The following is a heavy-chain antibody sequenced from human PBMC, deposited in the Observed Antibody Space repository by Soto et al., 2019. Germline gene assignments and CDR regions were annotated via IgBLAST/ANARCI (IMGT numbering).Heavy chain of an antibody. CDR3: AKAIAAAIGGFYYYYGMDV. Sequence: GGSLRLSCAASGFTFSSYAMSWVRQAPGKGLEWVSAISGSGGSTYYADSVKGRFTISRDNSKNTLYLQMNSLRAEDTDVYYCAKAIAAAIGGFYYYYGMDVWGQGTTVTVSS. V-gene: IGHV3-23*01. J-gene: IGHJ6*02. D-gene: IGHD6-13*01. CDR2: ISGSGGST. CDR1: GFTFSSYA.